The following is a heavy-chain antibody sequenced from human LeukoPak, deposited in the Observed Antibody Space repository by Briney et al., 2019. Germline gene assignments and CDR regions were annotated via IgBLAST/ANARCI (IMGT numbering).Heavy chain of an antibody. V-gene: IGHV3-74*01. D-gene: IGHD1-26*01. CDR3: ARGGEYSGSFVGY. J-gene: IGHJ4*02. Sequence: GWSLRLSCAASGFTFSRYWMHWVRQAPGKGPVRVSRINSDGSSTGYADSVKGRFTISRDNAKNTLYLQMNSLRAEDTAVYYCARGGEYSGSFVGYWGQGTLVTVSS. CDR2: INSDGSST. CDR1: GFTFSRYW.